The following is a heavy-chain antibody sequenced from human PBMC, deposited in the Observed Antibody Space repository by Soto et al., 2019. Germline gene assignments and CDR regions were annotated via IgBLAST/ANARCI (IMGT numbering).Heavy chain of an antibody. CDR1: GFTFSTYA. Sequence: EVQLLESGGGLVQPGGSLRLSCAASGFTFSTYAMNWVRQAPGNGLEWVSAISGSGGSIHYADSVKGRFTISRDNSKNTLYLQMNSLRAEDTAVYHCVKGYWKGDVWGQGTKVTVSS. J-gene: IGHJ6*02. D-gene: IGHD1-1*01. CDR3: VKGYWKGDV. V-gene: IGHV3-23*01. CDR2: ISGSGGSI.